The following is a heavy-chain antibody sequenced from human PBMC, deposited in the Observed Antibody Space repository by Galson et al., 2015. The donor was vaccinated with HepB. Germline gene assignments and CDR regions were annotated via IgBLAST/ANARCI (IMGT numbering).Heavy chain of an antibody. D-gene: IGHD3-22*01. Sequence: SLRLSCAASGFTFSSHSMNWVRQAPGKGLEWISYISSGSSIINYADSVKGRFTISRDNAKNSLYLQMNSLRAEDTAVYYCARAGDSNGYLLTYFDYWGQGTLITVSS. CDR2: ISSGSSII. V-gene: IGHV3-48*04. CDR3: ARAGDSNGYLLTYFDY. CDR1: GFTFSSHS. J-gene: IGHJ4*02.